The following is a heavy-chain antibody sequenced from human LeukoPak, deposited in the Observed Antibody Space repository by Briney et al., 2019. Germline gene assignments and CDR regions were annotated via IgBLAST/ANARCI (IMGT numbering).Heavy chain of an antibody. Sequence: ASVKVSCKASGYTFTSYGISWVRQAPGQGLEWMGWISAYNGNTNYAQELQGRVTMTTDTSTSTAYMELRSLRSDDTAVYYCASSSSWANYYYYMDVWGKGTTVTVSS. D-gene: IGHD6-13*01. V-gene: IGHV1-18*01. CDR2: ISAYNGNT. CDR1: GYTFTSYG. J-gene: IGHJ6*03. CDR3: ASSSSWANYYYYMDV.